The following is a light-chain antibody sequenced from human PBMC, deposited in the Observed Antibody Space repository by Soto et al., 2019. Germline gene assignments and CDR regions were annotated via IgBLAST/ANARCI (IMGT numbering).Light chain of an antibody. CDR2: EVS. V-gene: IGLV2-14*01. CDR1: SSDVGGYDY. CDR3: SSHTSSSTDV. Sequence: QSALTQPASVSGSPGQSITISCTGTSSDVGGYDYVSWYQHHPGKAPKLTIYEVSNRPSGVSNRFSGSKSGNTASLTISGLQAEDEAEYYCSSHTSSSTDVFGTGTKVTAL. J-gene: IGLJ1*01.